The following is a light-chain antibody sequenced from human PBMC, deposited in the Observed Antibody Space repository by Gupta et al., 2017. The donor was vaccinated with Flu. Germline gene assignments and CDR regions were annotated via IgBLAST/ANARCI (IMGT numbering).Light chain of an antibody. J-gene: IGKJ1*01. CDR1: QSINSY. Sequence: AIRMTQSPSSFSASTGDRITITCRASQSINSYLAWYRQSPGKAPEPLIYAASTLQSGVPSRFSGSGSGTEFTLTISCLQSEDFATYYCHQDYTYPWTFGQGTKV. CDR2: AAS. V-gene: IGKV1-8*01. CDR3: HQDYTYPWT.